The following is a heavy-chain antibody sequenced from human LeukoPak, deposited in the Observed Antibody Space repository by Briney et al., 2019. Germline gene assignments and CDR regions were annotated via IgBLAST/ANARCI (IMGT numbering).Heavy chain of an antibody. J-gene: IGHJ4*02. D-gene: IGHD2-2*01. CDR2: IFYSENT. CDR3: ARHREDIVVVPFDY. CDR1: RGSITSRTYY. Sequence: PSGTLSLTSTLSRGSITSRTYYCGCVRHPPGEGLEWGGSIFYSENTYYNRSISSRLPMCVDTSKNHFSMKLSDVTATDTAIYYCARHREDIVVVPFDYWGQGTLVIVSS. V-gene: IGHV4-39*01.